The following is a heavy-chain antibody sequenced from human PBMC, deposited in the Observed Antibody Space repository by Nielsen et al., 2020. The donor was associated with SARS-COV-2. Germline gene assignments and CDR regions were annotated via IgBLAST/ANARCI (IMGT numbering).Heavy chain of an antibody. D-gene: IGHD3-16*02. CDR3: AKFMANYVWGSYRPTPFDY. V-gene: IGHV3-23*01. CDR1: GFPFSNYA. CDR2: ISGSGGST. J-gene: IGHJ4*02. Sequence: GGSLRLSCAASGFPFSNYAMSWVRQAPGKGLEWVSAISGSGGSTYYADSVKGRFTISRDNSKNTLYLQMNSLRAEDTAVYYCAKFMANYVWGSYRPTPFDYWGQGTLVTVSS.